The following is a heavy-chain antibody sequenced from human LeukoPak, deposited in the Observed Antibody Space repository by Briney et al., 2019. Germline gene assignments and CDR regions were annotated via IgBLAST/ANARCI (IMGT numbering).Heavy chain of an antibody. CDR1: GFTFSSHS. Sequence: GGSLRLSCAASGFTFSSHSMIWVRQAPGKGLEWVSSISSGSSYIHYADSVKGRFTISRDDAQKSLYLQMNSLRVDDTAVYYCARGPVIVHGRIAFGWGQGTQVTVSS. CDR2: ISSGSSYI. D-gene: IGHD2/OR15-2a*01. J-gene: IGHJ4*02. V-gene: IGHV3-21*01. CDR3: ARGPVIVHGRIAFG.